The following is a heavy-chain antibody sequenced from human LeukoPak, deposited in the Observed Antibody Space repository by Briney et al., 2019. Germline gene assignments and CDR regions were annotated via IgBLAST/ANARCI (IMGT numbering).Heavy chain of an antibody. J-gene: IGHJ4*02. CDR2: ISESGGST. V-gene: IGHV3-23*01. D-gene: IGHD2-15*01. CDR1: GLTFSRYA. CDR3: AKDGEDIVVVVAATWFDY. Sequence: PGGSLRLSCAASGLTFSRYAMSWVRQAPAKGREWVSAISESGGSTYYADSVKGRFTNSRDNSKNTLYLQMNSLRAEDTAVYYCAKDGEDIVVVVAATWFDYWDQGTLVTVSS.